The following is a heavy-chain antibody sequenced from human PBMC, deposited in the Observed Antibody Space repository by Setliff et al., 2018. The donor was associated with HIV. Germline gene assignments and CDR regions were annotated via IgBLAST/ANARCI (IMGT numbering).Heavy chain of an antibody. V-gene: IGHV4-39*02. CDR1: GGSISSSNYY. CDR2: IYYSGST. CDR3: ARDGPEQFLEWLPDNYYYYYGMDV. J-gene: IGHJ6*02. Sequence: PSETLSLTCTVSGGSISSSNYYWGWIRQPPGKGLEWIGTIYYSGSTYYNPSLKSRVTISVDTSKNQFSLKLSSVTAADTAVYYCARDGPEQFLEWLPDNYYYYYGMDVWGQGTTVTAP. D-gene: IGHD3-3*01.